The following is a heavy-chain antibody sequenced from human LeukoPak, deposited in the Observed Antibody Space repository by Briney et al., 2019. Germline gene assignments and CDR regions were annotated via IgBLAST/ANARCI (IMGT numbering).Heavy chain of an antibody. V-gene: IGHV4-59*08. D-gene: IGHD2/OR15-2a*01. Sequence: SETLSLTCAVSGGSIGSYYWSWIRQSPRKGLEWIGYIYAIGYIYGSGSTNYNPSLNSRVTISVDTSKNQFSLRLSSVTAADTAVYYCARHCNSGTCPFDAWGQGTLVTVSS. J-gene: IGHJ5*02. CDR2: IYAIGYIYGSGST. CDR1: GGSIGSYY. CDR3: ARHCNSGTCPFDA.